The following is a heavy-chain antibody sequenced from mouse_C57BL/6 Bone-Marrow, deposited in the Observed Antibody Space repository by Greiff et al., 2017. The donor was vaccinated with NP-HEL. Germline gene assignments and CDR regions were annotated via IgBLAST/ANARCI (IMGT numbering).Heavy chain of an antibody. V-gene: IGHV1-76*01. Sequence: QVQLQQSGAELVRPGASVKLSCKASGYTFTDYYINWVKQRPGQGLEWIARIYPGSGNTYYNEKFKGKATLTAEKSSSTVYMELSRLTSEDSAVYFCARFGSSYEWFAYWGQGTLVTVSA. CDR3: ARFGSSYEWFAY. CDR2: IYPGSGNT. D-gene: IGHD1-1*01. J-gene: IGHJ3*01. CDR1: GYTFTDYY.